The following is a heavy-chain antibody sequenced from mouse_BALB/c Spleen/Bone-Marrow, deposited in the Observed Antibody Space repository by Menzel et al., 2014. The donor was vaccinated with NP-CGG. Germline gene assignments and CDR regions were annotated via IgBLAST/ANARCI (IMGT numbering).Heavy chain of an antibody. V-gene: IGHV1-9*01. CDR1: GYTFSSYW. J-gene: IGHJ2*01. CDR3: ARLGRGFDY. CDR2: ILPGSGST. D-gene: IGHD4-1*01. Sequence: VKVVESGAELMKPGASVKISCKATGYTFSSYWVEWVKQRPGHGLEWIGEILPGSGSTNYNEKFKGKATFTADTSSNTAYMQLSSLTSEDSAVYYCARLGRGFDYWGQGTTLTVSS.